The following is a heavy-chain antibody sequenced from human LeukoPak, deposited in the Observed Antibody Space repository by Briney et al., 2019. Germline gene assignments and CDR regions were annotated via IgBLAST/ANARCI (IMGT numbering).Heavy chain of an antibody. CDR2: VIASGSYT. CDR1: GFNFHVFD. V-gene: IGHV3-23*01. Sequence: GGSLRLSCAASGFNFHVFDMTWVRQAPGKGLEWLSTVIASGSYTYYAASVKGRFTISRDNSKNTLHLQMDSLRVEDTAVYFCARNTTDRPYDFWGQGTLVIVSS. D-gene: IGHD2/OR15-2a*01. J-gene: IGHJ4*02. CDR3: ARNTTDRPYDF.